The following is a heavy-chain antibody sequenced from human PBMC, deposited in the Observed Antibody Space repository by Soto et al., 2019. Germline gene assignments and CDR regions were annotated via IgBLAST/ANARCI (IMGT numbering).Heavy chain of an antibody. CDR3: ARQGTQYYYDSSGYYSFDY. J-gene: IGHJ4*02. CDR1: GGSFSGYY. D-gene: IGHD3-22*01. V-gene: IGHV4-34*01. Sequence: SETLSLTCAVYGGSFSGYYWSCIRQPPGKGLEWMVEINHSGSTNYNPSLKIRVTISVDTSKNQFSLKLSSVTAAYTAVYYCARQGTQYYYDSSGYYSFDYWGQGTLVTVS. CDR2: INHSGST.